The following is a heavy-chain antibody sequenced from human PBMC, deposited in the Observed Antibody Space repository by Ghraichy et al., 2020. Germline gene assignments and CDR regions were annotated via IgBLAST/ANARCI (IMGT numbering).Heavy chain of an antibody. CDR3: ARHPSGILYCGGDCYPD. Sequence: SETLSLTCAVYGGSFSGYYWSWIRQPPGKGLEWIGEINHSGSTNYNPSLKSRVTISVDTSKNQFSLKLSSVTAADTAVYYCARHPSGILYCGGDCYPDRGQGTLVTVSS. CDR2: INHSGST. D-gene: IGHD2-21*02. J-gene: IGHJ4*02. CDR1: GGSFSGYY. V-gene: IGHV4-34*01.